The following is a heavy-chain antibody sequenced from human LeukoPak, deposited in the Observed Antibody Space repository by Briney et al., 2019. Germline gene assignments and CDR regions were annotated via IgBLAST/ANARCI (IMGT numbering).Heavy chain of an antibody. J-gene: IGHJ4*02. Sequence: SETLSLTCAVYGGSFSGYYWSWIRQPPGMGLEWIGEINHSGSTNYNPSLKSRVTISVDTSNNQFSLKVSSVTAADMAVYYCARGLSSSSPAAALDYWGQGTLVTVSS. V-gene: IGHV4-34*01. CDR3: ARGLSSSSPAAALDY. CDR2: INHSGST. CDR1: GGSFSGYY. D-gene: IGHD6-13*01.